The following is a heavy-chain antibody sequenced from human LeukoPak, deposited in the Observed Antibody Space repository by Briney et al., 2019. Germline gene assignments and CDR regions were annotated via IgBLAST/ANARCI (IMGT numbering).Heavy chain of an antibody. Sequence: PGGSLRLSCAAAGFTFSSYSMNWVRQAPGKGLEWVSSISSSSSYIYYADSVKGRFTISRDNAKNSLYLQMNSLRAEDTAVYYCARDRIAVAAPLDYWGQGTLVTVSS. CDR2: ISSSSSYI. CDR1: GFTFSSYS. V-gene: IGHV3-21*01. CDR3: ARDRIAVAAPLDY. J-gene: IGHJ4*02. D-gene: IGHD6-19*01.